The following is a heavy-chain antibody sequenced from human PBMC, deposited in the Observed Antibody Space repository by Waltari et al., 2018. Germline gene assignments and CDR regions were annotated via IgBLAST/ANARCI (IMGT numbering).Heavy chain of an antibody. Sequence: QVQLQQWGAGLLKPSETLSLTCAVYGGSFSGYYWSWIRQPPGTGLEWIGEINHSGSTNYNPSLKSRVTISVDTSKNQFSLKLSSVTAADTAVYYCARGPLRYFDWLSTRWGWFDPWGQGTLVTVSS. CDR1: GGSFSGYY. V-gene: IGHV4-34*01. D-gene: IGHD3-9*01. CDR2: INHSGST. J-gene: IGHJ5*02. CDR3: ARGPLRYFDWLSTRWGWFDP.